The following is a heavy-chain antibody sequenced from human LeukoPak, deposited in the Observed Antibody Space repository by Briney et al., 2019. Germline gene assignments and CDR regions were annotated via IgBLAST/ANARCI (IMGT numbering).Heavy chain of an antibody. V-gene: IGHV3-23*01. Sequence: GGSLRLSCAASGFTFSSYAMSWVRQAPVKGLEWVSAISGSGGSTYYADSVKGRFTISRDNSKNTLYLQMNSLRAEDTAVYYCAKGGGDFDAFDIWGQGTMVTVSS. CDR3: AKGGGDFDAFDI. D-gene: IGHD2-21*02. CDR1: GFTFSSYA. J-gene: IGHJ3*02. CDR2: ISGSGGST.